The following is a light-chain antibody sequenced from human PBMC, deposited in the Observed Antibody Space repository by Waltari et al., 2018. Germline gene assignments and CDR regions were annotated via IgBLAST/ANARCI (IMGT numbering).Light chain of an antibody. CDR2: DVS. CDR1: SSDVGSYNS. CDR3: SSLSSDNVVL. J-gene: IGLJ3*02. Sequence: QSALTQPASVSGSPGQSITISCTGTSSDVGSYNSVSWYQDHPGQGPKVIIYDVSDRPSGVSARFSGSKSGNTASLTISGLQAEDEADYYCSSLSSDNVVLFGGGTKVTVL. V-gene: IGLV2-14*03.